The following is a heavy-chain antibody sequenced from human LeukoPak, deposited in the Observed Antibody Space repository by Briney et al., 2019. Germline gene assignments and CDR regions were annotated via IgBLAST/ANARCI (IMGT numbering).Heavy chain of an antibody. J-gene: IGHJ4*02. CDR1: GFIFGNHA. CDR2: ISGSGGST. CDR3: AKEGGYCSSSSCSDYFDY. Sequence: PGGSLRLFCAASGFIFGNHAMSWVRQAPGKGLEWGSTISGSGGSTYYADSVKGRCTISRDNSKGTLYLQVNSLRADDTAVYYCAKEGGYCSSSSCSDYFDYWGQGSLVTVSS. D-gene: IGHD2-2*01. V-gene: IGHV3-23*01.